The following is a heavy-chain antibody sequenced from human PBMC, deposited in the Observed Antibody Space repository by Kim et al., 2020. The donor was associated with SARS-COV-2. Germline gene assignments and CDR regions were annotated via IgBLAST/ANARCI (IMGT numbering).Heavy chain of an antibody. CDR1: GFTFDDYA. CDR3: AKGVSDYDILTGDYFDY. J-gene: IGHJ4*02. D-gene: IGHD3-9*01. Sequence: GGSLRLSCAASGFTFDDYAMHWVRQAPGKGLEWVSGISWNSGSIGYADSVKGRFTISRDNAKNSLYLQMNSLRAEDTALYYCAKGVSDYDILTGDYFDYWGQGTLVTVSS. V-gene: IGHV3-9*01. CDR2: ISWNSGSI.